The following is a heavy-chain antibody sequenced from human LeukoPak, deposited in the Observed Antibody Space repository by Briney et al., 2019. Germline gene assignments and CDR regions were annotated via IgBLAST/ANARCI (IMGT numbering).Heavy chain of an antibody. D-gene: IGHD3-22*01. Sequence: SETLSLTCTVSGGSISSYYWSWIRQPPGKGLEWIGYIYYSGSTNYNPSLKSRVTISVDTSKNQFSLKLSSVTAADTAVYYCARDSSLSPYYYDSSGYYDYWGQGTLVTVSS. CDR3: ARDSSLSPYYYDSSGYYDY. CDR2: IYYSGST. J-gene: IGHJ4*02. V-gene: IGHV4-59*12. CDR1: GGSISSYY.